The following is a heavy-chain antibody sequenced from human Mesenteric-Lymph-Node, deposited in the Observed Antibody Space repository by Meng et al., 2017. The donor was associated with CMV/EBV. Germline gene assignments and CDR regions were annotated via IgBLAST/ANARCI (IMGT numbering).Heavy chain of an antibody. CDR1: GISLSSYG. CDR3: ARDMIATSNWFDP. D-gene: IGHD2-21*01. Sequence: GESLKISCAASGISLSSYGMNWFRQAPGKGLEWVSSISSSSSYIYYADSVKGRFTISRDNAKNSLYLQMNSLRAEDTAVYYCARDMIATSNWFDPWGQGTLVTVSS. J-gene: IGHJ5*02. V-gene: IGHV3-21*01. CDR2: ISSSSSYI.